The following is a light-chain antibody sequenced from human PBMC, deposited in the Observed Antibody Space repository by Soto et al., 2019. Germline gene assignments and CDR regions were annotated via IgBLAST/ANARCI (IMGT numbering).Light chain of an antibody. CDR1: STDVGSYNL. CDR3: SSYADFSTVI. CDR2: AVT. V-gene: IGLV2-23*02. J-gene: IGLJ2*01. Sequence: QSVLTQPASVSGSPGQSITISCTGTSTDVGSYNLVSWYQQHPGKAPKLIIYAVTKRPAGVSSRFSGSKSGNTASLTISGLQAEDEADYYCSSYADFSTVIFGGGTKLTVL.